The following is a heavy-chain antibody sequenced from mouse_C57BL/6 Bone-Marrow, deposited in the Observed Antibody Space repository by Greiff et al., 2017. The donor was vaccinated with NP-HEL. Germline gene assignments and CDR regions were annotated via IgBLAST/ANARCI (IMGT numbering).Heavy chain of an antibody. CDR3: AREGSHFDY. J-gene: IGHJ2*01. CDR2: INPNNGGT. V-gene: IGHV1-26*01. Sequence: EVQLQQSGPELVKPGASVKISCKASGYTFTDYYMNWVKQSHGKSLEWIGDINPNNGGTSYNQKFKGKATLTVDKSSSTAYMELRRLTSEDSAVYYCAREGSHFDYWGQGTTLTVSS. CDR1: GYTFTDYY.